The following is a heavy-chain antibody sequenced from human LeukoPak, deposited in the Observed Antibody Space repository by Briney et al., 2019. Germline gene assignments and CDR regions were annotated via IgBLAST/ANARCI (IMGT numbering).Heavy chain of an antibody. CDR3: ARDGSGVKGWAY. D-gene: IGHD1-26*01. V-gene: IGHV1-2*02. CDR1: GYSFTGYY. CDR2: INPISGGT. J-gene: IGHJ4*02. Sequence: ASVTVSCKASGYSFTGYYIHWVRQAPGQGLEWMGWINPISGGTNYAQKFQGRVTMTRDTSISTTYMELSRLGSDDTAVYYCARDGSGVKGWAYWGQGTLVTVSS.